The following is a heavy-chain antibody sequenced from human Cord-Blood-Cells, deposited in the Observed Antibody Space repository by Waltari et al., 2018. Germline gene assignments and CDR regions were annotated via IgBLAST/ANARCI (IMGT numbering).Heavy chain of an antibody. J-gene: IGHJ2*01. CDR3: AREQKIPVDTYWYFDL. Sequence: QVQLQESGPGLVKPSGTLSLTCAVPGGSMSSSNRWRWVCHRPGKGLEWIGEIYHSGSTNYNPSLKSRVTISVDKSKNQFSLKLSSVTAADTAVYYCAREQKIPVDTYWYFDLWGRGTLVTVSS. CDR1: GGSMSSSNR. CDR2: IYHSGST. V-gene: IGHV4-4*02.